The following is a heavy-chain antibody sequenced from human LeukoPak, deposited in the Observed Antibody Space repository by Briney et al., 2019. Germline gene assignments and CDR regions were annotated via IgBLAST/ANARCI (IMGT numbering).Heavy chain of an antibody. D-gene: IGHD2-2*01. CDR1: GGSISSGSYY. V-gene: IGHV4-61*02. CDR2: IYTSGST. CDR3: ARSDIVVVPAAIPPHYYYYGMDV. J-gene: IGHJ6*02. Sequence: SQTLSLTCTVAGGSISSGSYYWRWIRQPARKGLEWIGRIYTSGSTNYNPSLKSRVTISVDTSKNQFSLKLSSVTAADTAVYYCARSDIVVVPAAIPPHYYYYGMDVWGQGTTVTVSS.